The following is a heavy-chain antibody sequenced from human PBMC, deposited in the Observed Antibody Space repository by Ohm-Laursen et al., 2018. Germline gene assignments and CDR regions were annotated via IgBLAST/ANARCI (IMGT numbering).Heavy chain of an antibody. Sequence: SLRLSCSASGFTFSSYGMHWVRQAPGKGLEWVAVISYDGSNKYYADSVKGRFTISRDNSKNTLYLQMNSLRAEDTAVYYCAKDEGWLQLSAFDYWGQGTLVTVSS. J-gene: IGHJ4*02. CDR2: ISYDGSNK. V-gene: IGHV3-30*18. D-gene: IGHD5-24*01. CDR1: GFTFSSYG. CDR3: AKDEGWLQLSAFDY.